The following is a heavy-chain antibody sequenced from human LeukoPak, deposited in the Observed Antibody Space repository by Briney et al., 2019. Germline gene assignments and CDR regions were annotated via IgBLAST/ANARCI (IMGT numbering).Heavy chain of an antibody. CDR3: ASGGHLDY. CDR2: INQDGSEK. CDR1: GITFSRFW. Sequence: GGSLRLSCAASGITFSRFWMSWVRQAPGKGLQWVANINQDGSEKHYVDSVKGRLTISRDNAENSLYLQMDSLRAEDTAVYYCASGGHLDYWGQGALVTVAS. J-gene: IGHJ4*02. D-gene: IGHD3-16*01. V-gene: IGHV3-7*03.